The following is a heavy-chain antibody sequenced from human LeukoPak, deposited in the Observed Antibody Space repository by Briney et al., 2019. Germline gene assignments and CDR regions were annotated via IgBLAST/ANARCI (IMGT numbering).Heavy chain of an antibody. CDR1: GFTFSSFW. CDR3: AGDKSVGATPLDY. D-gene: IGHD1-26*01. CDR2: IKQDGSEQ. V-gene: IGHV3-7*05. J-gene: IGHJ4*02. Sequence: PGGSLRLSCAASGFTFSSFWMGWVRQAPGKGLERVANIKQDGSEQYYVDSVKGRFTISRDNAKNSLYLQMNSLRAEGTAVYYCAGDKSVGATPLDYWGQGTLVSVSS.